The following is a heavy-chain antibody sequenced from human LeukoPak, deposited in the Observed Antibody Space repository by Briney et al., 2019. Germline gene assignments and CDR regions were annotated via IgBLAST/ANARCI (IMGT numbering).Heavy chain of an antibody. Sequence: PGGSLRLSCAASGFTFSSYSMNWVRQAPGKGLEWVSSISSSSSYIYYADSVKGRFTISRDNAKNSLYLQMNSLRAEDTAVYYCARGPPYYYDSSGYYGALGPFDYWGQGTLVTVSS. J-gene: IGHJ4*02. D-gene: IGHD3-22*01. CDR2: ISSSSSYI. V-gene: IGHV3-21*01. CDR3: ARGPPYYYDSSGYYGALGPFDY. CDR1: GFTFSSYS.